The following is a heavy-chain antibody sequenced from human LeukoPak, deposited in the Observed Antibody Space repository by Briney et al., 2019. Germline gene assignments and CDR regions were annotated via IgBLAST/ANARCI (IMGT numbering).Heavy chain of an antibody. CDR1: GFTVSSNY. Sequence: GGSLRLSCAASGFTVSSNYMSWVRQAPGKGLEWVSVLYSGGSTYYADSVKGRFTISRDNSKNTLYLQMNSLRAEDTAVYYCARVEKQYQLLTYYYYYYMDVWGKGTTVTISS. CDR3: ARVEKQYQLLTYYYYYYMDV. V-gene: IGHV3-53*01. D-gene: IGHD2-2*01. CDR2: LYSGGST. J-gene: IGHJ6*03.